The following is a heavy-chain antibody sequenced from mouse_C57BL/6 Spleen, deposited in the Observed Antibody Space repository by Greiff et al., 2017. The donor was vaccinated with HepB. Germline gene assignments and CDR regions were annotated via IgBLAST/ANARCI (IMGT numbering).Heavy chain of an antibody. V-gene: IGHV1-69*01. CDR2: IDPSDSYT. CDR1: GYTFTSYW. Sequence: QVQLQQSGAELVMPGASVKLSCKASGYTFTSYWMHWVKQRPGQGLEWIGEIDPSDSYTNYNQKFKGKSTLTVDKSSSTAYMQLSSLTSEDSAVYYCARRGYGSRGGDYWGQGTTLTVSS. CDR3: ARRGYGSRGGDY. D-gene: IGHD1-1*01. J-gene: IGHJ2*01.